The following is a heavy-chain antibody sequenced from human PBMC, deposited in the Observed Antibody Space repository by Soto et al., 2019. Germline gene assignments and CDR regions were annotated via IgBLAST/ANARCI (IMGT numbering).Heavy chain of an antibody. V-gene: IGHV1-8*01. D-gene: IGHD4-4*01. J-gene: IGHJ4*02. CDR1: GYTFTSYD. Sequence: VASVKVSCKASGYTFTSYDINWVRQAPGQGLEWVGWINPTSEYTAHAQKFQGRVTLTREISTATAYMELSSLTSEDTAVYFCAKQVHPENYSDWGPGTQVIFSS. CDR2: INPTSEYT. CDR3: AKQVHPENYSD.